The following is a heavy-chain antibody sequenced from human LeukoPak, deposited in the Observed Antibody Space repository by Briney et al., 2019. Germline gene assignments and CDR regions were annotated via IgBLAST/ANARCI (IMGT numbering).Heavy chain of an antibody. D-gene: IGHD1-26*01. Sequence: GESLKISCKGSGYSFTSYWIGWVRQIPGKGLEWMGIIYPGDSDTRYSPSFQGQVTISADKSISTAYLQWSSLKASDTAMYYCASKSQASGSYTYFDYWGQGTLVTVSS. V-gene: IGHV5-51*01. J-gene: IGHJ4*02. CDR2: IYPGDSDT. CDR1: GYSFTSYW. CDR3: ASKSQASGSYTYFDY.